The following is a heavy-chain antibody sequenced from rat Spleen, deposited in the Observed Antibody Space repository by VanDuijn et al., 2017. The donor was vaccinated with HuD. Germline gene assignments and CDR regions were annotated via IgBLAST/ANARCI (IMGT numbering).Heavy chain of an antibody. CDR1: GFTFSDYN. CDR3: ATSTTVATFDY. D-gene: IGHD1-3*01. V-gene: IGHV5S10*01. J-gene: IGHJ2*01. Sequence: EVQLVESGGGLVQPGRSLKLSCAASGFTFSDYNMAWVRQAPKKGLEWVATIIYDGSRTYYRDSVKGRFTISRDNAKSTLYLQMDSLRSEDTATYYCATSTTVATFDYWGQGVMVTVSS. CDR2: IIYDGSRT.